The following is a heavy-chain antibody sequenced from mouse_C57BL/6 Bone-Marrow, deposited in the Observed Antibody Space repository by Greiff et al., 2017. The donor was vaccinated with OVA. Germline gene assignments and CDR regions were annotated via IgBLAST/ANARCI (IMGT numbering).Heavy chain of an antibody. CDR3: ARRDYGSSFYWYFDV. D-gene: IGHD1-1*01. CDR2: IYPGSGST. V-gene: IGHV1-55*01. CDR1: GYTFTSYW. J-gene: IGHJ1*03. Sequence: QVQLQQPGAELVKPGASVKMSCKASGYTFTSYWITWVKQRPGQGLEWIGDIYPGSGSTNYNEKFKSKATLTVDTSSSTAYMQLSSLTSDDSAVYYCARRDYGSSFYWYFDVWGTGTTVTVSS.